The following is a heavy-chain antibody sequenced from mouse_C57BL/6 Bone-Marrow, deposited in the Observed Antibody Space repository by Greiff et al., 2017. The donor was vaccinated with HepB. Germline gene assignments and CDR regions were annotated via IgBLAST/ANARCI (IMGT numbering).Heavy chain of an antibody. D-gene: IGHD1-1*01. CDR3: ARDGSITTVVATNFDY. Sequence: QVQLQQPGAELVKPGASVKLSCKASGYTFTSYWMQWVKQRPGQGLEWIGEIDPSDSYTNYIQKFKGKATLTVDTSSSTAYMQLSSLTSEDSAVYYCARDGSITTVVATNFDYWGQGTTLTVSS. CDR1: GYTFTSYW. J-gene: IGHJ2*01. V-gene: IGHV1-50*01. CDR2: IDPSDSYT.